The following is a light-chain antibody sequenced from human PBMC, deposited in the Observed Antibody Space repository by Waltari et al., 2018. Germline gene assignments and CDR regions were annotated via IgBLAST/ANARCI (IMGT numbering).Light chain of an antibody. CDR3: ATWDDSLKGVV. V-gene: IGLV1-44*01. J-gene: IGLJ3*02. CDR2: NNN. CDR1: NSNLGSNN. Sequence: QSVVTQPPSASETPGQRVTIPCRGSNSNLGSNNVHWYQQLPGTAPKLLIYNNNQRPSGVPDRVSGSKSGTSASLAISGLQSEDEADYFCATWDDSLKGVVFGGGTKLTVL.